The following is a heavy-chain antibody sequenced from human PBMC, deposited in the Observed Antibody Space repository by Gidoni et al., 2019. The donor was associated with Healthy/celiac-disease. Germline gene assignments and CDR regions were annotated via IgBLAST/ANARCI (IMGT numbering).Heavy chain of an antibody. D-gene: IGHD6-19*01. J-gene: IGHJ4*02. Sequence: EVQLVESGGGLVQPGGSLRLSCAASGFTFSSYWMSWVRQAPGKGLEWVANIKQDGSEKYYVDSVKGRFTISRDNAKNSLYLQMNSLRAEDTAVYYCARDRGIAVAGTIGDWGQGTLVTVSS. V-gene: IGHV3-7*05. CDR3: ARDRGIAVAGTIGD. CDR1: GFTFSSYW. CDR2: IKQDGSEK.